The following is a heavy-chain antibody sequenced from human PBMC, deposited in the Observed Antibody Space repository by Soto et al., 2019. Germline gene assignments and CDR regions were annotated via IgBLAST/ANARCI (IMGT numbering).Heavy chain of an antibody. CDR1: GGSVSSGSYY. CDR2: IYYSGST. J-gene: IGHJ4*02. CDR3: AFIGPGDYAWDY. D-gene: IGHD4-17*01. Sequence: PSETLSLTCTVSGGSVSSGSYYWSWIRQPPGKGLEWIGYIYYSGSTNYNPSLKSRVTISVDTSKNQFSLKLSSVTAADTAVYYCAFIGPGDYAWDYWGQGTLVTVSS. V-gene: IGHV4-61*01.